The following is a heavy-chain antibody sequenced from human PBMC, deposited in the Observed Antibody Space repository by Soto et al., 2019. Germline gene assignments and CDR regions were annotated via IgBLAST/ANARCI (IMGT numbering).Heavy chain of an antibody. CDR2: IKGATEGGTT. Sequence: EVQLVESGGGLVKPGGSLRLSCAASGFNLRNAWMNWVRQAPGKGLEWVGRIKGATEGGTTDYAAPVKGNFIISRDDSTDTLYLQMGSLKSEDTGVYYCNRVGPANWEGMAVWGQGTTVTVSS. CDR3: NRVGPANWEGMAV. J-gene: IGHJ6*02. V-gene: IGHV3-15*07. CDR1: GFNLRNAW. D-gene: IGHD1-1*01.